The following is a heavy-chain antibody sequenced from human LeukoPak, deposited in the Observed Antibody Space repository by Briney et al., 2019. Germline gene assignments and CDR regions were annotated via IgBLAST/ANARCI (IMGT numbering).Heavy chain of an antibody. CDR2: IYGSGST. CDR1: GASISSYY. D-gene: IGHD3-10*01. Sequence: SETLSLTCTVSGASISSYYWSWIRQPPGKGLEWIGRIYGSGSTTYNPSLKSRVTMSLDMSKNQFFLKLSSVTAADTAVYYCARDSGTTGEVKFDPWGQGTLVTVSS. V-gene: IGHV4-4*07. J-gene: IGHJ5*02. CDR3: ARDSGTTGEVKFDP.